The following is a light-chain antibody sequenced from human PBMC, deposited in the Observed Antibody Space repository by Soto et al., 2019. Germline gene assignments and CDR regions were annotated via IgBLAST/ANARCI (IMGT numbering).Light chain of an antibody. CDR2: DAS. V-gene: IGKV1-33*01. CDR3: QQYDNLPALT. J-gene: IGKJ4*01. CDR1: QDINNF. Sequence: DIQMTQSPSSLSASVGDRVTITCQASQDINNFLNWFQQKPGRAPKLLIHDASSLEPGVPSRFSGAGSGTHFRLIISSLQPEDSATYYCQQYDNLPALTFGGGTKVDIK.